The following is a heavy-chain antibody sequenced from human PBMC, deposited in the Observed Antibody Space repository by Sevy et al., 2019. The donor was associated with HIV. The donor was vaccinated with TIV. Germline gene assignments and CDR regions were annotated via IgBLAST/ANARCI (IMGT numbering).Heavy chain of an antibody. CDR1: GYTLNNYG. Sequence: ASVKVSCKASGYTLNNYGISWVRQAPGQGLEWIGWITAYKDNTNYVQNFQGRVTMTTDTSTSTAYMELRSLRSDDTAVYYCTRVDPYYEFGDIWGHGTTVTVSS. CDR3: TRVDPYYEFGDI. V-gene: IGHV1-18*01. D-gene: IGHD3-3*01. CDR2: ITAYKDNT. J-gene: IGHJ6*02.